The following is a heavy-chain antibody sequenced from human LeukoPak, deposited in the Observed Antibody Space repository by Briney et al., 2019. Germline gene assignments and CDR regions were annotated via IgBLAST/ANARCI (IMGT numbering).Heavy chain of an antibody. CDR2: ISSTSSYI. J-gene: IGHJ4*02. Sequence: PGGSLRLSCAASGFTFNTYSMNWVRQTPGRGLEWVSSISSTSSYIYYADSVKGRFTISRDNAKNSLYLQMNSLRDEDTAIYYCARAPHYYDSSGYYPYWGQGTLVTVSS. V-gene: IGHV3-21*01. CDR3: ARAPHYYDSSGYYPY. D-gene: IGHD3-22*01. CDR1: GFTFNTYS.